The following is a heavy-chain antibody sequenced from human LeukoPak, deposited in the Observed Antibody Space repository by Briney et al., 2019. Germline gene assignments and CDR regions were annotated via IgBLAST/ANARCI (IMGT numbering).Heavy chain of an antibody. CDR1: GDSISSGDF. J-gene: IGHJ4*01. CDR2: SHHGGNT. Sequence: PSETLSLTCTVSGDSISSGDFWGWIRQPPGKGLEWIGFSHHGGNTYYNPSLQSRLTMSVDTTKNQFSLKVSSLTTADTAVYYCAKGIGGSSAAYGGHGSLVTVSS. V-gene: IGHV4-38-2*02. CDR3: AKGIGGSSAAY. D-gene: IGHD1-26*01.